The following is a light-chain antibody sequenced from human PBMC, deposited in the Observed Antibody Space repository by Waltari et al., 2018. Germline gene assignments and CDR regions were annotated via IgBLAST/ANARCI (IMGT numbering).Light chain of an antibody. CDR2: GND. CDR1: SSNIGSNS. V-gene: IGLV1-44*01. CDR3: EAWDDSLNGPV. Sequence: QSVLTQPPSASGTPGQRVTIFCSGRSSNIGSNSVNWYQQLPGTAPKLLMYGNDQRPSGVPDRFSGSKYGTSASLAISGLQSEDDADYYCEAWDDSLNGPVFGGGTKLTVL. J-gene: IGLJ2*01.